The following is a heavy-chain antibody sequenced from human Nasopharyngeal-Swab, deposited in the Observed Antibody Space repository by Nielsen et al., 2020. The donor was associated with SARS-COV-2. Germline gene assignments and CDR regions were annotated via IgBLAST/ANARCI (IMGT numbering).Heavy chain of an antibody. Sequence: PGKGLEWIGEINHSGSTNYNPSLKSRVTISVDTSKNQFSLKLSSVTAADTAVYYCARDTIGYCSSTSCYQYYYYYMDVWGKGATVTVSS. J-gene: IGHJ6*03. CDR2: INHSGST. V-gene: IGHV4-34*01. D-gene: IGHD2-2*01. CDR3: ARDTIGYCSSTSCYQYYYYYMDV.